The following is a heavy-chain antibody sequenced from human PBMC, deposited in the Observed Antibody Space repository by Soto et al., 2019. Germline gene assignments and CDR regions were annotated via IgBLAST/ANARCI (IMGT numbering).Heavy chain of an antibody. CDR2: VYYSGST. D-gene: IGHD2-15*01. CDR3: ARDGQSCSGPTCYWYFNY. CDR1: VVSISGYY. J-gene: IGHJ4*02. Sequence: SETLSLTCTFSVVSISGYYWSWIRQPPGKGLEWIGYVYYSGSTTYNPSLKSRVTISADTSKNQFSLRLSSVTAADTAVYYCARDGQSCSGPTCYWYFNYRGQGALLTVSS. V-gene: IGHV4-59*01.